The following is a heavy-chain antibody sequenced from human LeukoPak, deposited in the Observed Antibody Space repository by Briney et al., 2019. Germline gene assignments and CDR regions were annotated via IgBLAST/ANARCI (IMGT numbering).Heavy chain of an antibody. D-gene: IGHD5-18*01. J-gene: IGHJ4*02. CDR3: ASEEAMGKFDY. Sequence: ASVKVSCKASGYTFTGYYMHWVRQAPGQGLEWMGIINPSGGSTSYAQKFQGRVTMTRDTSTSTVYMELSSLRSEDTAVYYCASEEAMGKFDYWGQGTLVTVSS. CDR1: GYTFTGYY. V-gene: IGHV1-46*01. CDR2: INPSGGST.